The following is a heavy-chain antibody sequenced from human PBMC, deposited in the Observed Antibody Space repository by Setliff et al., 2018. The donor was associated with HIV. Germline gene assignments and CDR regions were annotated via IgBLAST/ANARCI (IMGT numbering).Heavy chain of an antibody. Sequence: SETLSLTCAVSGVSTSNNNYWWSWVRQPPGKGLEWIGEAYHRGNTNYNPSLKSRVTMSVDKSLNQVSLDLDSVTAADTAVYYCARKEVIGPRRLYYYLDLWGRGTLVTVSS. D-gene: IGHD6-6*01. J-gene: IGHJ2*01. CDR1: GVSTSNNNYW. CDR2: AYHRGNT. CDR3: ARKEVIGPRRLYYYLDL. V-gene: IGHV4-4*02.